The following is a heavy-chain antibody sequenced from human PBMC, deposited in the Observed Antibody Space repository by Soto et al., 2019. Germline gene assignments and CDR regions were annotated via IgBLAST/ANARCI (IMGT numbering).Heavy chain of an antibody. CDR1: GYTFTNYG. J-gene: IGHJ6*03. CDR2: ISAYNGNT. V-gene: IGHV1-18*01. Sequence: QVQLLQSGAEVKKPGASVKVSCKASGYTFTNYGITWVRQAPGQGLEWMGWISAYNGNTHYTQRLQGRVTMTTDTCTSTGYMELRGLRSDDTAVYYCAGVRQLVGYFYYSVDVWGKGTTVTVSS. CDR3: AGVRQLVGYFYYSVDV. D-gene: IGHD6-6*01.